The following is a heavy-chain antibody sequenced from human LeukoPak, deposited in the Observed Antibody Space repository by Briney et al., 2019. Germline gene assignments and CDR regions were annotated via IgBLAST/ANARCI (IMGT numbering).Heavy chain of an antibody. CDR3: ARARSIVGVSPFQH. CDR2: ISSDGRYK. CDR1: GFTFSSYS. Sequence: GGSLRLSCAASGFTFSSYSMNWVRQAPGKGLEWVAFISSDGRYKSHADSVKGRCTISRDNSKNTLYLQMNSLRPEDTAVYYCARARSIVGVSPFQHWGQGTLVTVSS. V-gene: IGHV3-30*03. D-gene: IGHD1-26*01. J-gene: IGHJ1*01.